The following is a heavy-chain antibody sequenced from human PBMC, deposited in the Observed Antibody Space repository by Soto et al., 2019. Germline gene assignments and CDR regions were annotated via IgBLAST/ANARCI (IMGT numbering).Heavy chain of an antibody. CDR2: IYRRWST. Sequence: SETLSLTCAVSGGSISSSNWCRWVRQTPGKELQWFEEIYRRWSTNYHPSLKSRGTISVGNANNQCSLKLSSVAGSDTAKDYCAKGTYADNPYYCCYWGQGTLGTVSS. CDR3: AKGTYADNPYYCCY. CDR1: GGSISSSNW. J-gene: IGHJ4*02. V-gene: IGHV4-4*02. D-gene: IGHD1-1*01.